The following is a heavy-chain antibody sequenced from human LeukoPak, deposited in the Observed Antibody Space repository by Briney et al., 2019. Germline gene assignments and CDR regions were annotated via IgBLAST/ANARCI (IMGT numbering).Heavy chain of an antibody. J-gene: IGHJ6*02. Sequence: ASVKVSCKTSGYTFTSYGISWVRQAPGQGLEWMGWISAYNGNTNYAQKLQGRVIMTTDTSTSTAYMELRSLRSDDTAVYYCARGYCSSTSCQMRAYYYYGMDVWGQGATVTVSS. CDR2: ISAYNGNT. V-gene: IGHV1-18*01. D-gene: IGHD2-2*01. CDR3: ARGYCSSTSCQMRAYYYYGMDV. CDR1: GYTFTSYG.